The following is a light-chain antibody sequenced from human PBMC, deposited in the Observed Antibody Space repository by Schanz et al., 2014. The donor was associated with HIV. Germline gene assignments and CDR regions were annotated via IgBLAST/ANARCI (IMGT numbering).Light chain of an antibody. V-gene: IGLV2-14*02. CDR3: QSYDSSLSLI. Sequence: QSALTQPASVSGSPGQSITISCTGTSSDIGGYNLVSWYQQHPGKAPKLMIYEVTKRPAGVPDRFSASKSGNTASLTVSGLQAEDEADYYCQSYDSSLSLIFGGGTKLTVL. J-gene: IGLJ2*01. CDR1: SSDIGGYNL. CDR2: EVT.